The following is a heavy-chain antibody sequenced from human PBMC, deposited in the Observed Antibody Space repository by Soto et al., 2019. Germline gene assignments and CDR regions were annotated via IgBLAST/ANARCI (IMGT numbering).Heavy chain of an antibody. CDR2: IYRTGST. J-gene: IGHJ4*02. D-gene: IGHD1-7*01. Sequence: SGTLSLTCAVSGSSFTSNNWWTWVRQPPGQGLEWIGEIYRTGSTNYNPSLKSRVTIPLDKSENQFSLKVTSLTAADTAVYYCASRDPGTSVDYWGQGTLVTVSS. CDR3: ASRDPGTSVDY. V-gene: IGHV4-4*02. CDR1: GSSFTSNNW.